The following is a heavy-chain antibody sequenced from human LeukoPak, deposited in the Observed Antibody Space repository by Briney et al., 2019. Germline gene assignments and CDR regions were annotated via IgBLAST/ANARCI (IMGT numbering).Heavy chain of an antibody. CDR3: AREALELLFDI. D-gene: IGHD1-26*01. J-gene: IGHJ3*02. CDR1: GYTFTDDY. V-gene: IGHV1-2*02. CDR2: INVNSGGT. Sequence: ASVKVSCKASGYTFTDDYIHWVRQAPGQGLEWMGWINVNSGGTNYAQKFYARVTMTRDTSISTAYMELSRLRSDDTAVYYCAREALELLFDIWGQGTMVTVSS.